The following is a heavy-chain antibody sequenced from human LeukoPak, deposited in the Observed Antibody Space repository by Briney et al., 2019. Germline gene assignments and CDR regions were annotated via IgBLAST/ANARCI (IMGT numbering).Heavy chain of an antibody. CDR1: GFTFSSYA. J-gene: IGHJ3*02. CDR2: ISYDGSNK. Sequence: PGGSLRLSCAASGFTFSSYAMHWVRQAPGKGLEWVAVISYDGSNKYYADSVKGRFTISRDNSKNTLYLQMNSLRAEDTAVYYCARDQSNPDYDFWSGPDAFDIWGQGTMVTVSS. CDR3: ARDQSNPDYDFWSGPDAFDI. D-gene: IGHD3-3*01. V-gene: IGHV3-30-3*01.